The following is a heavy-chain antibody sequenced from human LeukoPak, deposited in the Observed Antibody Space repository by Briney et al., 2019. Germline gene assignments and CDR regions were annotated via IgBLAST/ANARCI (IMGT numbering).Heavy chain of an antibody. CDR2: ISGSGGST. CDR3: AKDGRSAMVRGVTYGMDV. D-gene: IGHD3-10*01. CDR1: GFTFSSYA. J-gene: IGHJ6*02. Sequence: PGGSLRLSCAASGFTFSSYAMSWVRQAPGKGLEWVSAISGSGGSTYYADSVKGRFTISRDNSKNTLYLQMNSLRAEDTAVYYCAKDGRSAMVRGVTYGMDVWGQGTTVTVSS. V-gene: IGHV3-23*01.